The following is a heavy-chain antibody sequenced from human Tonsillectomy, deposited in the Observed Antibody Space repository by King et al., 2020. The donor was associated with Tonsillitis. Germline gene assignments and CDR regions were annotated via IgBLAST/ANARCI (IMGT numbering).Heavy chain of an antibody. D-gene: IGHD4-17*01. V-gene: IGHV2-70*01. CDR2: IDWEDDK. Sequence: VTLKESGPALVKPTQTLTLTCTFSGFSLNTRGMSVSWIRQSPGKALEWLGLIDWEDDKFYKPSLKTRVSISKDTSKTQVVLTMTNMDPVDTATYYCARMSDYGDYYYYGMDVWGQGTTVAVSS. J-gene: IGHJ6*02. CDR1: GFSLNTRGMS. CDR3: ARMSDYGDYYYYGMDV.